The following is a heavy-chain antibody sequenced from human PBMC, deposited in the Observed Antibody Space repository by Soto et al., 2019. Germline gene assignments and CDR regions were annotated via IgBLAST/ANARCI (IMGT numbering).Heavy chain of an antibody. CDR1: GFTFDDYA. Sequence: EVQLVESGGGLVQPGRSLRLSCAASGFTFDDYAMHWVRQAPGKGLEWVSGISWNSGSIGYADSVKGRFTISRDNAKNSLYLQMNSLRAEDTALYYCAKDRWLVLSFCFDYWGQGTLVTVSS. V-gene: IGHV3-9*01. CDR3: AKDRWLVLSFCFDY. J-gene: IGHJ4*02. D-gene: IGHD6-19*01. CDR2: ISWNSGSI.